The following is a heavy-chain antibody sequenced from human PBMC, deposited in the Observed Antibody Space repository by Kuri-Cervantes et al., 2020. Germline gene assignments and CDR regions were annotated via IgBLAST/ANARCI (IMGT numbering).Heavy chain of an antibody. D-gene: IGHD3-9*01. CDR2: MNPNSGNT. Sequence: ASVKVSCKASGGSFSSYAISWVRQAPGQGLEWMGWMNPNSGNTGYAQKFQGRVTMTRNTSISTAYMELSSLRSEDTAVYYCARVGRHYDILTGLLEAFDIWGQGTMVTVSS. V-gene: IGHV1-8*02. J-gene: IGHJ3*02. CDR3: ARVGRHYDILTGLLEAFDI. CDR1: GGSFSSYA.